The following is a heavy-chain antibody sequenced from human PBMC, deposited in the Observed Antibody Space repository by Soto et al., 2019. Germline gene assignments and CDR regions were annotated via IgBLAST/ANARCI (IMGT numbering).Heavy chain of an antibody. CDR1: GYTLTRYN. D-gene: IGHD2-15*01. CDR2: INPSGGTT. J-gene: IGHJ4*02. CDR3: ARVRGGGSEYFFDY. Sequence: ASVKVSCKASGYTLTRYNVHWVRQAPGQGLEWMAIINPSGGTTYYVQKFEGRVTLTTDTSTSTVYMELSSLRSDDTAVYYCARVRGGGSEYFFDYWGQGTLVTVSS. V-gene: IGHV1-46*01.